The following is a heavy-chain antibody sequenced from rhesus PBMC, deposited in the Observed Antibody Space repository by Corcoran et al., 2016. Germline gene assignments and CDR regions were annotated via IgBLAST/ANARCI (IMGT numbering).Heavy chain of an antibody. CDR1: GYTFTAYY. V-gene: IGHV1-111*02. CDR2: VDPEDGEE. J-gene: IGHJ6*01. CDR3: ATERGIAGTADRYGLDS. Sequence: EVQLVQSGAEVKKPGASVKISCKASGYTFTAYYLHWVRQAPGKGLEWMGRVDPEDGEEINAQKVQDRVTIKAETSTDKAYMELSSLRSEDTAVYYCATERGIAGTADRYGLDSWGQGVVVTVSS. D-gene: IGHD1-1-1*01.